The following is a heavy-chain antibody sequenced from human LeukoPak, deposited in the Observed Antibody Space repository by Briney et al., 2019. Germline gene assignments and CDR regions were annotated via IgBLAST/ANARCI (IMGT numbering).Heavy chain of an antibody. J-gene: IGHJ4*02. CDR3: AREVGSSWFY. CDR2: IYYSGST. D-gene: IGHD6-13*01. CDR1: GGSISSYY. Sequence: SETLSLTCTVSGGSISSYYWSWIRQPPGKGLEWIGYIYYSGSTNYNPSLKSRVTISVDTSKNQFSLKLSSVTAADTAVYYCAREVGSSWFYWGQGTLVTVSS. V-gene: IGHV4-59*01.